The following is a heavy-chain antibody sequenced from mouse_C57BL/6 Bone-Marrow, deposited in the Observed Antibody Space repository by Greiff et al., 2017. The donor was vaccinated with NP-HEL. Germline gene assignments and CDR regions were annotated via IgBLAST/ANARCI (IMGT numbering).Heavy chain of an antibody. D-gene: IGHD2-3*01. J-gene: IGHJ3*01. CDR3: TTWWLLPAWFAY. CDR1: GFNIKDDY. V-gene: IGHV14-4*01. CDR2: IDPENGDT. Sequence: DVKLQESGAELVRPGASVKLSCTASGFNIKDDYMHWVKQRPEQGLEWIGWIDPENGDTEYASKFQGKATITADPSSNTAYLQLSSLTSEDTAVYYGTTWWLLPAWFAYWGQGTLVTVSA.